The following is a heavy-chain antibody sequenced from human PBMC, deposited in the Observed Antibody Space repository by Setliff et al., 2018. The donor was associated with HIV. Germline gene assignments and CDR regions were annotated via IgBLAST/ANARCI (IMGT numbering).Heavy chain of an antibody. CDR1: GYSFTRNQ. CDR3: ARGWEGGMDY. D-gene: IGHD1-26*01. V-gene: IGHV1-46*01. CDR2: INPSGGST. Sequence: AAVKDSCKASGYSFTRNQIHCVRQDPGQGREWLGRINPSGGSTGYAPKFQARVTMTGDTSTNTLYMELSSLRSEDTAVYYCARGWEGGMDYWGQGTLVTVSS. J-gene: IGHJ4*02.